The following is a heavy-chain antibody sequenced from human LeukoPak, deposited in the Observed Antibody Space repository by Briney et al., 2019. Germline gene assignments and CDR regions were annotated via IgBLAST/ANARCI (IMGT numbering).Heavy chain of an antibody. CDR2: ISSSSSYI. CDR3: ARTMRSLDY. J-gene: IGHJ4*02. CDR1: GFTFSSYW. D-gene: IGHD2-2*01. V-gene: IGHV3-21*01. Sequence: GGTLRLSCAASGFTFSSYWMSWVRQAPGRGLEWVSSISSSSSYIYYADSVKGRFTISRDNAKNSLYLQMNSLRAEDTAVYYCARTMRSLDYWGQGTLVTVSS.